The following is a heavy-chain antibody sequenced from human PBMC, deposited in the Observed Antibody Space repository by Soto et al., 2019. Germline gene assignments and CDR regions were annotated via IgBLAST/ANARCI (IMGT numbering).Heavy chain of an antibody. Sequence: TGGSLRLSCAASGFTFSSYWMSWVRQAPGKGLEWVANIKQDGSEKYYVDSVKGRFTISRDNAKNSLYLQMNSLRAEDTAVYYCARDPNIVATITAIYYYYGMDVWGQGTTVTVSS. D-gene: IGHD5-12*01. CDR1: GFTFSSYW. CDR3: ARDPNIVATITAIYYYYGMDV. V-gene: IGHV3-7*01. CDR2: IKQDGSEK. J-gene: IGHJ6*02.